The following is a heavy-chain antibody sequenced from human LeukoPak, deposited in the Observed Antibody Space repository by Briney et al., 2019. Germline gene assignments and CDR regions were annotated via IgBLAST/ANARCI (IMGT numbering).Heavy chain of an antibody. D-gene: IGHD3-22*01. CDR2: MNPNSGNT. CDR3: AVSSEPLYWYFDL. J-gene: IGHJ2*01. Sequence: GASVKVSCKASGYTFTSYGISWVRQATGQGLEWMGWMNPNSGNTGYAQKFQGRVTITRNTSISTAYMELSSLRSEDTAVYYCAVSSEPLYWYFDLWGRGTLVTVSS. V-gene: IGHV1-8*03. CDR1: GYTFTSYG.